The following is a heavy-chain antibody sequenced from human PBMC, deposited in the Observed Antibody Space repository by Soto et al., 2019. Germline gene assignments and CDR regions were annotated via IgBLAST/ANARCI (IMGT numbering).Heavy chain of an antibody. CDR1: GFTFSSYG. D-gene: IGHD6-19*01. J-gene: IGHJ4*02. CDR3: ARDAYSSGWYADY. Sequence: ESGGGVVQPGRSLRLSCAASGFTFSSYGMHWVRQAPGKGLEWVAVIWYDGSNKYYADSVKGRFTISRDNSKNTLYLQMNSLRAEDTAVYYCARDAYSSGWYADYWGQGTLVTVSS. CDR2: IWYDGSNK. V-gene: IGHV3-33*01.